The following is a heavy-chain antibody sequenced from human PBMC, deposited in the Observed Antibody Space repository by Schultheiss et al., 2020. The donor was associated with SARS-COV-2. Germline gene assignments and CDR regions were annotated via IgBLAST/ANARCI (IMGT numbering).Heavy chain of an antibody. CDR1: GGSISSYY. CDR3: AGSVVPAAIGEGYFDY. D-gene: IGHD2-2*02. Sequence: SETLSLTCTVSGGSISSYYWSWIRQSPGKGLEWIGYIYYSGSTYYNPSLKSRVTISVDKSKNQFSLKLSSVTAADTAVYYCAGSVVPAAIGEGYFDYWGQGTLVTVSS. CDR2: IYYSGST. J-gene: IGHJ4*02. V-gene: IGHV4-59*01.